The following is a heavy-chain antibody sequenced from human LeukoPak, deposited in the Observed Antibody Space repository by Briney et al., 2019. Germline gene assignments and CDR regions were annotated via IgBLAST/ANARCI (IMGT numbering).Heavy chain of an antibody. D-gene: IGHD1-14*01. J-gene: IGHJ4*02. CDR3: ARRSSGTWSNFDY. CDR1: GYSFTNYW. CDR2: IYPGDSET. Sequence: GESLKISCKGSGYSFTNYWIGWVRQMPGKGPEWMGIIYPGDSETRYSPSFQGQVTISADKSITTAYLQWSSLKASDTAMYYCARRSSGTWSNFDYWGQGTLVTVPS. V-gene: IGHV5-51*01.